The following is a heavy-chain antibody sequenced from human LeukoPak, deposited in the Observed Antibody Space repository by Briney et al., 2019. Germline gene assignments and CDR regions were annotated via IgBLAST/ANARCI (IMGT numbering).Heavy chain of an antibody. Sequence: ASVKVSCKASGYTFTGYYMHWVRQAPEQGFEWMGRNNPNSGGTNYAQKFQGRVTMTRDTSISTAYMELSRLRSDDTAVYYCARGLREGWFGELYYWGQGTLVTVSS. V-gene: IGHV1-2*06. CDR1: GYTFTGYY. CDR2: NNPNSGGT. J-gene: IGHJ4*02. D-gene: IGHD3-10*01. CDR3: ARGLREGWFGELYY.